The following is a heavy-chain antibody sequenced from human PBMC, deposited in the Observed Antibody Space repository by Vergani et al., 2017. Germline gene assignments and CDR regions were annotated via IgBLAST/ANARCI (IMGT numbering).Heavy chain of an antibody. Sequence: EVQLVESGGGLVQPGGSLRLSCAASGFTFSSYEMNWVRQAPGKGLEWVSYISSSSSYIYYADSVKGRFTISRDNAKNSLYLQMNSLRAEDTAVYYCARDVSIAARPGLIDYWGQGTLVTVSS. CDR3: ARDVSIAARPGLIDY. CDR2: ISSSSSYI. V-gene: IGHV3-48*03. J-gene: IGHJ4*02. CDR1: GFTFSSYE. D-gene: IGHD6-6*01.